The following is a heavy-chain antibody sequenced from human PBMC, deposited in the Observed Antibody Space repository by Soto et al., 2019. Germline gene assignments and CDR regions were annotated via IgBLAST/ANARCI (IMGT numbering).Heavy chain of an antibody. J-gene: IGHJ6*02. CDR1: GFSFSSYA. Sequence: GSLRLSCTASGFSFSSYAIIFFRHRPFQWPEWVANIRQDGSEKSYVDSVKGRFTVSRDNVKNLLSLQMNSLRVEDTAVYFCAREVSSGWFIQHYYGMDVWGPGTPVTVSS. V-gene: IGHV3-7*01. CDR3: AREVSSGWFIQHYYGMDV. CDR2: IRQDGSEK. D-gene: IGHD6-19*01.